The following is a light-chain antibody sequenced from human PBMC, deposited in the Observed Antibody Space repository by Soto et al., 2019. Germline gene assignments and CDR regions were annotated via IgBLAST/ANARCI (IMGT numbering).Light chain of an antibody. CDR2: DVS. V-gene: IGLV2-14*01. CDR1: SSNNGGNNY. J-gene: IGLJ1*01. Sequence: QSVLTQPASVSGSPGQSITISCTGTSSNNGGNNYVSWNQQHPGKATKFMIYDVSNWPSGVSNLFSGSKSCNTASLTISFLQSEDDADYYCSSYTTMNARCIVFGIGTKVTVL. CDR3: SSYTTMNARCIV.